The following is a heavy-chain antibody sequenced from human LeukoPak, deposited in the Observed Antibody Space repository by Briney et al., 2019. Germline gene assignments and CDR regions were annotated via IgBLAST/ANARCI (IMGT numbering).Heavy chain of an antibody. CDR1: GGSISSYY. CDR3: ARKEGGATDY. J-gene: IGHJ4*02. CDR2: IYYSGST. Sequence: SETLSLTCTVSGGSISSYYWSWIRQPPGKGLEWIGYIYYSGSTNYNPPLKSRVTISVDTSKNQFSLKLSSVTAADTAVYYCARKEGGATDYWGQGTLVTVSS. V-gene: IGHV4-59*08. D-gene: IGHD3-16*01.